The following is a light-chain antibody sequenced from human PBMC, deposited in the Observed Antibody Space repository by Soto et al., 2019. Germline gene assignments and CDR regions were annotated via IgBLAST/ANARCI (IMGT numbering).Light chain of an antibody. CDR1: QSVSSY. J-gene: IGKJ2*01. V-gene: IGKV3-11*01. CDR3: QQRSNWPRMYT. Sequence: EIVLTQSPATLSLSPGARATLSCRASQSVSSYLAWYQQKPGQAPRLLIYDASNRATGIPARFSGSGSGTDCTLTISSLEPEDFAVYYCQQRSNWPRMYTFGQGTKLEIK. CDR2: DAS.